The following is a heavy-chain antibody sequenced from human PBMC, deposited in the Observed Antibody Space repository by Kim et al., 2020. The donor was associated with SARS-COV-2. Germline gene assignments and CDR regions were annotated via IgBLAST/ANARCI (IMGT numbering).Heavy chain of an antibody. V-gene: IGHV1-8*01. CDR1: GYTFTSYD. D-gene: IGHD3-9*01. J-gene: IGHJ6*02. CDR3: ARWGYDTLRPGYYGMDV. Sequence: ASVKVSCKASGYTFTSYDINWVRQATGQGLEWMGWMNPNSGNTGYAQKFQGRVTMTRNTSISTAYMELSSLRSEDTAVYYCARWGYDTLRPGYYGMDVWGQGTTVTVSS. CDR2: MNPNSGNT.